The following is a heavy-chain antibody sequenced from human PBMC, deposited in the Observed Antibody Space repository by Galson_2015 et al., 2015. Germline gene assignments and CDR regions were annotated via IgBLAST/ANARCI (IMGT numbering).Heavy chain of an antibody. CDR1: GFTFSGSV. CDR3: AKGAGLGTFSVDY. Sequence: SLRLSCAASGFTFSGSVIHWVRQASGKGLEWVGRITSKGNNYATAYAASVKGRFTISRDDSKNTAYLQMNSLKTEDTAVYYCAKGAGLGTFSVDYWGQGILVTVSS. J-gene: IGHJ4*02. CDR2: ITSKGNNYAT. V-gene: IGHV3-73*01. D-gene: IGHD3-10*01.